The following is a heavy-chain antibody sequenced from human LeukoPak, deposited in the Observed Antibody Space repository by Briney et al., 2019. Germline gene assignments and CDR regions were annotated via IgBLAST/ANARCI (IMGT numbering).Heavy chain of an antibody. CDR2: IYYSGST. CDR1: GGSISSYY. Sequence: SETLSLTCTVSGGSISSYYWSWVRQPPGKGLEWIGYIYYSGSTNYNPSLKSRVTISVDTSKNQFSLKLSSVTAADTAVYYCARSPTRIMVRGVIITGWFDPWGQGTLVTVSS. D-gene: IGHD3-10*01. CDR3: ARSPTRIMVRGVIITGWFDP. J-gene: IGHJ5*02. V-gene: IGHV4-59*01.